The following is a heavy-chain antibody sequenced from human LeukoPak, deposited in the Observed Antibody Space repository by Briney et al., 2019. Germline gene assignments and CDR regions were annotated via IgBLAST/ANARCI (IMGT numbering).Heavy chain of an antibody. CDR2: IYYSVST. D-gene: IGHD3-3*01. CDR3: ARGYYDFWSGYYSTPWIGYYFDY. V-gene: IGHV4-59*08. Sequence: SETLSLTCTVSGGSISSYYWSWIRQPPGKGLEWIGYIYYSVSTNYNPSLKSRVTISVDTSKNQFSLKLSSVTAADTAVYYCARGYYDFWSGYYSTPWIGYYFDYWGQGTLVTVSS. J-gene: IGHJ4*02. CDR1: GGSISSYY.